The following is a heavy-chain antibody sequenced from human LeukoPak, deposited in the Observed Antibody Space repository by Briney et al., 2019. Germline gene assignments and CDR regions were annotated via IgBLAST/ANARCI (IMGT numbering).Heavy chain of an antibody. Sequence: PSETLSLTCTVSGGSISSSSYYWGWVRQPPGSGLEWIGSIFYSGILYYSPSLKSRVTISVDTSKNQFSLKLTSVTAADTAVYYRARAPIAVAGAGHEYFDYWGQGTLVTVSS. CDR1: GGSISSSSYY. CDR3: ARAPIAVAGAGHEYFDY. CDR2: IFYSGIL. J-gene: IGHJ4*02. D-gene: IGHD6-19*01. V-gene: IGHV4-39*01.